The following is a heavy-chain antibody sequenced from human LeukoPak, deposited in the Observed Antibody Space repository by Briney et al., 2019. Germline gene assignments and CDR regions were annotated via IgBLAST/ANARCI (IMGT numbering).Heavy chain of an antibody. V-gene: IGHV3-48*03. CDR2: ISSSGSTI. CDR3: YYAGY. J-gene: IGHJ4*02. D-gene: IGHD3-3*01. CDR1: GFTFSSNE. Sequence: PGGSLRLSCAASGFTFSSNELNWVRQAPGKGLEWVSYISSSGSTIYYADSVKGRSTISRDNAKNSLYLQMNSLRAEDTAIYYCYYAGYWGQGTLVTVSS.